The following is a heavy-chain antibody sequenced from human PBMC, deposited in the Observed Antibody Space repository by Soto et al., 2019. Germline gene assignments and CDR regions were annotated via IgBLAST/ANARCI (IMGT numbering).Heavy chain of an antibody. CDR3: VRVFYYGSVSPKWFDP. CDR1: GFTFSSYS. V-gene: IGHV3-21*04. D-gene: IGHD3-10*01. J-gene: IGHJ5*02. Sequence: PGGSLRLSCAASGFTFSSYSMNWVRQAPGKGLEWVSSISSSSSYIYYADSVKGRFTISRDNAKNSLYLQMNTLRAEDTALYYCVRVFYYGSVSPKWFDPWGQGTLVTVSS. CDR2: ISSSSSYI.